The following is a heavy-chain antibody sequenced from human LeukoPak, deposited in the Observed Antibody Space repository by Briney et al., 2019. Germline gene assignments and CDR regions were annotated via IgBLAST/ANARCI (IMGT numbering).Heavy chain of an antibody. CDR1: GGSISSYY. CDR3: ARVFSTNYYDNRGWFDP. V-gene: IGHV4-59*01. Sequence: SETLSLTCTVSGGSISSYYWTWIRQPPGKGLEWIGYIHYSGSTKYNPSLKSRVTISVDTSKNQFSLNLSSVTAADTAVYYCARVFSTNYYDNRGWFDPWGQGTLVTVSS. J-gene: IGHJ5*02. CDR2: IHYSGST. D-gene: IGHD3-22*01.